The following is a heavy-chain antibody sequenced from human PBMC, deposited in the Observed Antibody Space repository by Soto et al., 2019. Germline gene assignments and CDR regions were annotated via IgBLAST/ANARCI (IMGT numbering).Heavy chain of an antibody. CDR1: GFTFSSYA. D-gene: IGHD3-22*01. Sequence: GGSLRLSCAASGFTFSSYAMYWVRQAPGQGLEWVAIISSDGHHQFYLDNLRGRFTVSRDNSKNTLYLQMDSLRPEDTAVYYCSRGTYYPQSSGLHADYWGPGTVVTVSS. CDR2: ISSDGHHQ. CDR3: SRGTYYPQSSGLHADY. J-gene: IGHJ4*02. V-gene: IGHV3-30*03.